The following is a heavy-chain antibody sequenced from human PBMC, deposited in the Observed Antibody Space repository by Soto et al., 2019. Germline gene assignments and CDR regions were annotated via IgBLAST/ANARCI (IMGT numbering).Heavy chain of an antibody. Sequence: QVQLVQSGAEAKKPGSSVKVSCKASGGTFSSYAISWVRQAPGQGLEWMGEIIPIFGTANYAQKFQGRVTITAEESTSTAYMELSSLRSEDTAVYYCARDRGPSSGYYPYWFDPWGQGTLVTVSS. J-gene: IGHJ5*02. V-gene: IGHV1-69*12. D-gene: IGHD3-22*01. CDR1: GGTFSSYA. CDR3: ARDRGPSSGYYPYWFDP. CDR2: IIPIFGTA.